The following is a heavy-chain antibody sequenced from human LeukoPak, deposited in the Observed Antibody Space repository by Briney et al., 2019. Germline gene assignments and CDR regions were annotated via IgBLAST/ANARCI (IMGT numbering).Heavy chain of an antibody. V-gene: IGHV3-33*05. CDR3: ARDRAGLSYGMDV. J-gene: IGHJ6*02. CDR2: ISYDGSNK. Sequence: PGGSLRLSCAASGFTFSSYGMHWVRQAPGKGLEWVAVISYDGSNKYYADSVKGRFTISRDNSKNTLYLQMNSLRAEDTAVYYCARDRAGLSYGMDVWGQGTTVTVSS. D-gene: IGHD4/OR15-4a*01. CDR1: GFTFSSYG.